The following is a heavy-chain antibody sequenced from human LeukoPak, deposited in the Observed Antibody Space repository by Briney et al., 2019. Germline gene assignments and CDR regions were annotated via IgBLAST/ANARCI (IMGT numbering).Heavy chain of an antibody. J-gene: IGHJ4*02. CDR1: GYALTELS. CDR3: ATDPTGGMYYYDSSGYSALVPV. V-gene: IGHV1-24*01. CDR2: FDPEDGET. Sequence: RASVKVSCKVSGYALTELSMHWVRQAPGKGLEWMGGFDPEDGETIYAQKFQGRVTMTEDTSTDTAYMELSSLRSEDTAVYYCATDPTGGMYYYDSSGYSALVPVWGQGTLVTVSS. D-gene: IGHD3-22*01.